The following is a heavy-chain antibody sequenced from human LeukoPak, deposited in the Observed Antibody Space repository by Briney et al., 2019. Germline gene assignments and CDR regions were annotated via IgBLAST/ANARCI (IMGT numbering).Heavy chain of an antibody. CDR3: ARHQGDGYNRKSR. V-gene: IGHV3-53*01. CDR2: IYSGGST. D-gene: IGHD5-24*01. CDR1: GFTVSSNY. Sequence: GGSLRLSCAASGFTVSSNYMSWLRQAPGKGLEWVSVIYSGGSTYYADSVKGRFTISRDNSKNTLYLQMNRLRAEDTAVYYCARHQGDGYNRKSRWGQGTLVTVSS. J-gene: IGHJ4*02.